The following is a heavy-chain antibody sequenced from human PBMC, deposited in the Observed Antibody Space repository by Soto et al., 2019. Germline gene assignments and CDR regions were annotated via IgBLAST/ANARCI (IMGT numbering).Heavy chain of an antibody. CDR3: AKRLLRGTTLSVLDY. CDR2: LSYDGSKE. D-gene: IGHD4-17*01. Sequence: GGSLRLSCAASGFTFSRFGMHWVRQAPGKGLEWVALLSYDGSKEYYADSVKGRFSVSRDNSKNTLYLQMNSLRVEDTAVYFCAKRLLRGTTLSVLDYWGRGTLVTVSS. J-gene: IGHJ4*02. V-gene: IGHV3-30*18. CDR1: GFTFSRFG.